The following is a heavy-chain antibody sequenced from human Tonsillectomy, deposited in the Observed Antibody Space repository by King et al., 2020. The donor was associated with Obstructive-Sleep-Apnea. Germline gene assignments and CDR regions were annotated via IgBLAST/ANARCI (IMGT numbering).Heavy chain of an antibody. CDR1: GYTFTTYT. D-gene: IGHD5-12*01. CDR2: INAGNGNT. J-gene: IGHJ4*02. CDR3: ARGGYDWGY. Sequence: QLVQSGAEVKKPGASVKVSCKASGYTFTTYTMHWVRQAPGQRLEWMGWINAGNGNTKYSQNFQGRVTITRDTSASIVYMELSSLRSEDTSVYYCARGGYDWGYWGQGTLVTVSS. V-gene: IGHV1-3*01.